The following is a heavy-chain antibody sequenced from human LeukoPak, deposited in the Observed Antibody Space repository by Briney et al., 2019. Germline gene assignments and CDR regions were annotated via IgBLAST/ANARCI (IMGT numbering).Heavy chain of an antibody. V-gene: IGHV5-51*01. CDR1: GYSFTSNW. CDR2: IYPGDSDT. D-gene: IGHD4-17*01. CDR3: ARPRLDYGDLIFDY. J-gene: IGHJ4*02. Sequence: GESRQISCKGSGYSFTSNWIGWVRQMPGKGPEWMGIIYPGDSDTRYSPSFQGQVTISADKSISTAYLQWSSLKASDTAMYYCARPRLDYGDLIFDYWGQGTLVTVSS.